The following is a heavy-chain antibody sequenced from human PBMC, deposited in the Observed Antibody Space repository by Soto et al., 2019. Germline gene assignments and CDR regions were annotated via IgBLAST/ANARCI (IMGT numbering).Heavy chain of an antibody. CDR3: DVYYYYYMDV. CDR1: GGSISSSSYY. J-gene: IGHJ6*03. Sequence: SETLSLTCTVSGGSISSSSYYWGWIRQPPGKGLEWIGSIYYSGSTYYNPSLKSRVTISVDTSKNQFSLKLSSVTAADTAVYYCDVYYYYYMDVWGKGTTVTVSS. V-gene: IGHV4-39*01. CDR2: IYYSGST.